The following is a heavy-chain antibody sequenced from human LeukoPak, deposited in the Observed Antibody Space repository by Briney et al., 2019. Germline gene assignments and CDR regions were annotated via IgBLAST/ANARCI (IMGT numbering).Heavy chain of an antibody. CDR1: GYSFTTYW. D-gene: IGHD3-22*01. Sequence: GESLLISCKGSGYSFTTYWITWVRQMPGKGLEWMGRIDPSDSYTNYWPSFQSHVTISTDMSISTAYLQCSSLKASDTAMYYWARQGVYYDSSGYHTENWFDPWGQGTLVTVSS. CDR3: ARQGVYYDSSGYHTENWFDP. J-gene: IGHJ5*02. CDR2: IDPSDSYT. V-gene: IGHV5-10-1*01.